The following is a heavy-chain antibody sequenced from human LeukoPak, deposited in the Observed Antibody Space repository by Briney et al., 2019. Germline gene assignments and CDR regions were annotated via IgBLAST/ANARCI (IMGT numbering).Heavy chain of an antibody. J-gene: IGHJ4*02. CDR1: GGSISSGSYY. CDR3: ARHCSSTSCYRPLPYYFDY. Sequence: SETLSLTCTVSGGSISSGSYYWGWIRQPPGKGLEWIGSIYYSGSTYYNPSLKSRVTISVDTSKNQFSLKLSSVTAADTAVYYCARHCSSTSCYRPLPYYFDYWGQGTLVTVSS. D-gene: IGHD2-2*01. CDR2: IYYSGST. V-gene: IGHV4-39*01.